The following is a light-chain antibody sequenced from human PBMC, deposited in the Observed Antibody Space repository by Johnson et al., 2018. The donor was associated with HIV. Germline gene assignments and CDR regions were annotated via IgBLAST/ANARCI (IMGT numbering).Light chain of an antibody. CDR2: DNN. CDR1: SSNIGNNY. J-gene: IGLJ1*01. Sequence: QSVLTQPPSVSAAPGQKVTISCSGSSSNIGNNYVSWYQQLPGTAPKLLIYDNNKRPSGIPARFSGYKSGTSATLGITGLQTGDEADYYCGTWDSSLSGVFGTGTKVTVL. CDR3: GTWDSSLSGV. V-gene: IGLV1-51*01.